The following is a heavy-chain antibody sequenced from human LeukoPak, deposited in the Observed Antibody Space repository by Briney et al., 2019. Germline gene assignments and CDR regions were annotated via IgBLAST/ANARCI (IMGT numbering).Heavy chain of an antibody. CDR1: RFTFSDYW. CDR2: ISSSGSTI. J-gene: IGHJ6*03. CDR3: ARDVAEDIVVVPAAIGYYYYMDV. V-gene: IGHV3-48*04. D-gene: IGHD2-2*01. Sequence: PGGSLRLSCAASRFTFSDYWMNWVRQAPGKGLEWVSYISSSGSTIYYADSVKGRFTISRDNAKNSLYLQMNSLGAEDTAVYYCARDVAEDIVVVPAAIGYYYYMDVWGKGTTVTVSS.